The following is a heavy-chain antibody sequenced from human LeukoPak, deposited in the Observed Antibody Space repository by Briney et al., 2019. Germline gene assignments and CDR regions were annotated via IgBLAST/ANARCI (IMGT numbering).Heavy chain of an antibody. CDR2: IYSGGST. Sequence: GGSLTLSCAASGFTVSSNYMSWVRQAPGKGLAWVSVIYSGGSTYYADSVQGRFTISRDNSKNALYLQMDSLRAEDTAVYYCAREQEQLGLALDYWGQGTLVTVSS. V-gene: IGHV3-53*01. D-gene: IGHD6-13*01. J-gene: IGHJ4*02. CDR1: GFTVSSNY. CDR3: AREQEQLGLALDY.